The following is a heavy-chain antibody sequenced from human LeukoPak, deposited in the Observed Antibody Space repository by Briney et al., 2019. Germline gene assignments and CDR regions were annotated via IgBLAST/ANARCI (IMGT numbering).Heavy chain of an antibody. CDR1: GASVISGPHY. J-gene: IGHJ4*02. CDR2: GVYPEST. V-gene: IGHV4-61*01. Sequence: SETLSLTCSVSGASVISGPHYWSWIRQPPGKGLDWIGYGVYPESTNYNPSLKSRVTISVDTSKRQFSLQLRSVTAADTAIYYCARDNWGSLDYWGQGILVTVSS. D-gene: IGHD7-27*01. CDR3: ARDNWGSLDY.